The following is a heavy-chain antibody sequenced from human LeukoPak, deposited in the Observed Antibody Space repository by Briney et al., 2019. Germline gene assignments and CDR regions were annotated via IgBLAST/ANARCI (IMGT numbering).Heavy chain of an antibody. CDR3: ARDQEWELMPLDV. J-gene: IGHJ6*04. V-gene: IGHV3-7*01. Sequence: GGSLRLSCAAPGFTFSSYWMSWVRQAPGKGLEWVVNIKQDGSEKYYVDSVKGRFTISRDNAKKSLYLQMNSLRAEDTAVYYCARDQEWELMPLDVWGKGTTVTVSS. CDR2: IKQDGSEK. CDR1: GFTFSSYW. D-gene: IGHD1-26*01.